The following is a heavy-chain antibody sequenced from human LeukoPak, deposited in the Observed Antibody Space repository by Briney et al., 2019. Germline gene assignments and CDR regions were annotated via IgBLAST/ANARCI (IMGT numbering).Heavy chain of an antibody. J-gene: IGHJ4*02. D-gene: IGHD2-2*01. CDR3: ARHSYCSSTSCHSSFDY. CDR2: IYYSGST. V-gene: IGHV4-59*08. CDR1: GGSISSYY. Sequence: SETLSLTCTVSGGSISSYYWSWIRQPPGKGLEWIGYIYYSGSTNYNPSLKSRVTISVDTSKNQFSLKLSSVTAADTAVYYCARHSYCSSTSCHSSFDYWGQGTLVTVSS.